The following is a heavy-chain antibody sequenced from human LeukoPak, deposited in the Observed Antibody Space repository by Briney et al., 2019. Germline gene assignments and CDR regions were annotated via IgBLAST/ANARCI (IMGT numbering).Heavy chain of an antibody. Sequence: PGGSLRLSCAASGFTFSSYWMHWVRQAPGKGLVWVSRINSDGSSTSYADSVKGRFTISRDNAKNTLYLQMNSLRAEDTAVYYCAREDLVWYGMDVWGQGTTVTVSS. CDR2: INSDGSST. V-gene: IGHV3-74*01. CDR3: AREDLVWYGMDV. J-gene: IGHJ6*02. CDR1: GFTFSSYW. D-gene: IGHD3-16*01.